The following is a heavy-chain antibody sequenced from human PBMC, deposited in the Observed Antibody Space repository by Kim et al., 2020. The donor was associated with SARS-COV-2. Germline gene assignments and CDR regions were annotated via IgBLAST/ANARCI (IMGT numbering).Heavy chain of an antibody. CDR2: ISAYNGNT. J-gene: IGHJ4*02. Sequence: ASVKVSCKASGYTFTSYGISWVRQAPGQGLEWMGWISAYNGNTNYAQKLQGRVTMTTDTSTSTAYMELRSLRSDDTAVYYCARDSGGTALDRNYYDSSGPYDYWGQGTLVTVSS. V-gene: IGHV1-18*01. D-gene: IGHD3-22*01. CDR1: GYTFTSYG. CDR3: ARDSGGTALDRNYYDSSGPYDY.